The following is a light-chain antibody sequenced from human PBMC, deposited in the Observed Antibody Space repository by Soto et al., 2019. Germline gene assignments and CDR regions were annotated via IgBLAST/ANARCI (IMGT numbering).Light chain of an antibody. J-gene: IGKJ5*01. CDR1: ERIYSAY. V-gene: IGKV3-20*01. CDR2: GTS. CDR3: QQYGNSPIT. Sequence: VLTQSPCTLSLSRGERATLTCRASERIYSAYLGWYQQKPGQAPRLLIYGTSSRATGIPDRFSGSGSGTDFTLTISRLEPEDFAVYYCQQYGNSPITFGQGTRLEIK.